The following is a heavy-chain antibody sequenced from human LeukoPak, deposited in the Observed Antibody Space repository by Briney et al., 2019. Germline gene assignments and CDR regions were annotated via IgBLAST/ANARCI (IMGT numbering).Heavy chain of an antibody. CDR3: ARDIVVVVAATGQYYYYSMDV. J-gene: IGHJ6*02. CDR2: INPSGGST. CDR1: GYTFTGYY. V-gene: IGHV1-46*01. Sequence: ASVKVSCKASGYTFTGYYMHWVRQAPGQGLEWMGRINPSGGSTSYAQKFQGRVTMTRDTSTSTVYMELSSLRSEDTAVYYCARDIVVVVAATGQYYYYSMDVWGQGTTVTVSS. D-gene: IGHD2-15*01.